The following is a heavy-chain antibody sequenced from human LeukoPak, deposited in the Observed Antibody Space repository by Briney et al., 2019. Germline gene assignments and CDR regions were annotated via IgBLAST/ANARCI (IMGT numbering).Heavy chain of an antibody. V-gene: IGHV3-21*01. CDR2: ISSTSSYI. J-gene: IGHJ4*02. Sequence: GGSLRLSCAASGFTFSSYTMNWVRQAPGNGLEWVSSISSTSSYIYYADSVKGRFTISRDNAKNSLFLQMNSLRAEDTAVYYCARYYYDSSGNCLDYWGQGTLVTVSS. CDR1: GFTFSSYT. CDR3: ARYYYDSSGNCLDY. D-gene: IGHD3-22*01.